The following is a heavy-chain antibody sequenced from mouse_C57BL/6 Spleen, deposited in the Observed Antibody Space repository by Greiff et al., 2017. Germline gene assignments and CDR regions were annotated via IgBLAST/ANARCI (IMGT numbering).Heavy chain of an antibody. D-gene: IGHD1-1*01. CDR3: ARPDYGSSPYWYFDV. J-gene: IGHJ1*03. Sequence: VQLQQSGAELVRPGASVKLSCKASGYTFTDYYINWVKQRPGQGLEWIARIYPGSGNTYYNEKFKGKATLTAEKSSSTAYMQLSSLTSEDSAVYFCARPDYGSSPYWYFDVWGTGTTVTVSS. CDR1: GYTFTDYY. CDR2: IYPGSGNT. V-gene: IGHV1-76*01.